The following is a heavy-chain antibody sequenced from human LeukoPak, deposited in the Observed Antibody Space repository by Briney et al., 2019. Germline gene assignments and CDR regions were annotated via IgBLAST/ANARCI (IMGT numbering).Heavy chain of an antibody. Sequence: SETLSLTCTVSGGSISSGGYYWSWIRQPPGKGLEWIGEINHSGSTNYNPSLKSRVTISVDTSKNQFSLKLSSVTAADTAVYYCAREEWYYYDSSGYLRPFDYWGQGTLVTVSS. D-gene: IGHD3-22*01. J-gene: IGHJ4*02. V-gene: IGHV4-39*07. CDR1: GGSISSGGYY. CDR3: AREEWYYYDSSGYLRPFDY. CDR2: INHSGST.